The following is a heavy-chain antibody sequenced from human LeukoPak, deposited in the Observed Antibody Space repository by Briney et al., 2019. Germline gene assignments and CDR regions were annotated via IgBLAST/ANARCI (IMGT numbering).Heavy chain of an antibody. CDR2: TNPNSGGT. CDR3: ARDYGDYYLDI. J-gene: IGHJ3*02. D-gene: IGHD4-17*01. CDR1: GYTVTGYY. Sequence: ASVKVSCKASGYTVTGYYMHWVRQAPEQGLEWMGWTNPNSGGTNFAQKFQGRVTMTRDTSISTAYMELSRLRSDDTAVYYCARDYGDYYLDIWGQGTMVTVSS. V-gene: IGHV1-2*02.